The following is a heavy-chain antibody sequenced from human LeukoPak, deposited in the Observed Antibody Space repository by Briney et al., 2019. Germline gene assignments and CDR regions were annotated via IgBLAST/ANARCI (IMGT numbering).Heavy chain of an antibody. CDR2: IYTSGST. J-gene: IGHJ4*02. V-gene: IGHV4-61*02. Sequence: PSETLSLTCTVSGGSISSGSYYWSWIRQPAGKGLEWIGRIYTSGSTNYNPSLKSRVTISVDTSKNQLSLKLRSVNAADTAVNHVARAPGYYDSSGTPEGLDYWGQGTLVTVSS. D-gene: IGHD3-22*01. CDR1: GGSISSGSYY. CDR3: ARAPGYYDSSGTPEGLDY.